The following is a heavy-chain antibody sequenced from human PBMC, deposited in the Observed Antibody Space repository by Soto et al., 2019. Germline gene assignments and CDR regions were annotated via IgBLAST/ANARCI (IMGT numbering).Heavy chain of an antibody. CDR2: IYYSGST. D-gene: IGHD2-15*01. CDR3: ASLLVVVAARESYYYGMDV. V-gene: IGHV4-39*01. J-gene: IGHJ6*02. CDR1: GGSISSSSYY. Sequence: QLQLQESGPGLVKPSETLSLTCTVSGGSISSSSYYWGWIRQPPGKGLEWIGSIYYSGSTYYNPSLKSRVTISVDTSKNQFSLKLSSVTAADTAVYYCASLLVVVAARESYYYGMDVWGQGTTVTVSS.